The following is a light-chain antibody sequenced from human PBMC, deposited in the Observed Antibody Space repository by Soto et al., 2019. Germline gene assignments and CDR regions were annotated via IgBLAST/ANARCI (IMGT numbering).Light chain of an antibody. Sequence: EIVLSQSPVTLSLSPGERATLSCRAIQLVTNSYLAWYQQKPGQAPRLLIFGASSRATGIPDRFSGSGSGTDFTLTISSLEPEDFALYFCHQYGTSPRTFGPGTKVEF. CDR2: GAS. CDR1: QLVTNSY. V-gene: IGKV3-20*01. CDR3: HQYGTSPRT. J-gene: IGKJ1*01.